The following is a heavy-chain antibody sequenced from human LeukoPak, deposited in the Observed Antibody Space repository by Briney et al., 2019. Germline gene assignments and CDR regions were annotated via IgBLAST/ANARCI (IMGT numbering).Heavy chain of an antibody. Sequence: SVKVSCKASGGTFSSYAISWVRQAPGQGLEWMGGIIPIFGTANYAQKFQGRVTITADESTGTAYMELSSLRSEDTAVYYCARDSSGHYRGHYFDYWGQGTLVTVSS. D-gene: IGHD3-22*01. J-gene: IGHJ4*02. CDR1: GGTFSSYA. CDR3: ARDSSGHYRGHYFDY. V-gene: IGHV1-69*01. CDR2: IIPIFGTA.